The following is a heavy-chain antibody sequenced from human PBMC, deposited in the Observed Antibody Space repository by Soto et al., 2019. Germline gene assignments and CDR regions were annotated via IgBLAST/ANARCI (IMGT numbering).Heavy chain of an antibody. Sequence: QLQLQESGPGLVKPSETLSLTCTVSGGSISSSSYYWGWIRQPPGKGLEWIGSIYYSGSTYYNPSLKSRVTISVDTSKNQFSLKLSSVTAADTAVYYCARRPSLGMGIDYWGQGTLVTVSS. CDR3: ARRPSLGMGIDY. CDR2: IYYSGST. J-gene: IGHJ4*02. V-gene: IGHV4-39*01. CDR1: GGSISSSSYY. D-gene: IGHD7-27*01.